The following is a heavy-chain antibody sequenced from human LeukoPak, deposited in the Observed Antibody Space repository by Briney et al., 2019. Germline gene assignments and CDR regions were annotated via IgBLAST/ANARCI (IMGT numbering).Heavy chain of an antibody. Sequence: GGSLRLSCTASGFTFSSYGMNWVRQAPGKGLEWVSYISSSGSTIYYADSVKGRFTISRDNAKNSLYLQMNSLRAEDTAVYYCARGEIVVATVFDYWGQGTLVTVSS. V-gene: IGHV3-48*04. J-gene: IGHJ4*02. D-gene: IGHD3-22*01. CDR3: ARGEIVVATVFDY. CDR2: ISSSGSTI. CDR1: GFTFSSYG.